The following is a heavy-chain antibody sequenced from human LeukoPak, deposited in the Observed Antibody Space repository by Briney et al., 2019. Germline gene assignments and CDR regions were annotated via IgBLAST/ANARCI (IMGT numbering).Heavy chain of an antibody. CDR1: GFTFSSYA. V-gene: IGHV3-30*04. D-gene: IGHD4-17*01. CDR3: ARDPYNGYYGDDYYYYMDV. Sequence: PGGSLRLSCAASGFTFSSYAMHWVRQAPGKGLEWVAVISYDGSNKYYADSVKGRFTISRDDAKNSLSLQMNSLRAKDTAVYYCARDPYNGYYGDDYYYYMDVWGKGTTVTISS. J-gene: IGHJ6*03. CDR2: ISYDGSNK.